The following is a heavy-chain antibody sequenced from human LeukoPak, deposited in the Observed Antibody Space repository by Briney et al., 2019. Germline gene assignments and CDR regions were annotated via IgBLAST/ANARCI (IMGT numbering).Heavy chain of an antibody. D-gene: IGHD6-19*01. V-gene: IGHV1-2*02. J-gene: IGHJ6*03. Sequence: ASVKVSCKASGYTFTGYYMHWVRQAPGQGREWMGWINPNSGGTNYAQKFQGRVTMTRDTSISTAYMELSRLRSDDTAVYYCARDPGIAVAGDYYYYYMDVWGKGTTVTVSS. CDR3: ARDPGIAVAGDYYYYYMDV. CDR2: INPNSGGT. CDR1: GYTFTGYY.